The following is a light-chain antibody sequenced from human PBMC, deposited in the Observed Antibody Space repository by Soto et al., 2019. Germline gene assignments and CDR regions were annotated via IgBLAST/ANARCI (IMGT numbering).Light chain of an antibody. CDR2: EVS. CDR3: SSFEASNNLL. V-gene: IGLV2-8*01. CDR1: SSDVGGYNY. J-gene: IGLJ2*01. Sequence: QSALTQPPSASGSPGQSVTISCSGTSSDVGGYNYVSWYQQHPGKAPKPMIYEVSKRPSGVPDRFSGSKSGNTASLTVSGLQVEDEADYYCSSFEASNNLLFGGGTKLTVL.